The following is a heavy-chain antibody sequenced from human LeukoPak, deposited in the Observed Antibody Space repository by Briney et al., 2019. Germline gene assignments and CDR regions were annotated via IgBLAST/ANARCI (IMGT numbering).Heavy chain of an antibody. V-gene: IGHV4-59*01. J-gene: IGHJ3*02. CDR2: IYYSGST. CDR1: GGSISSYN. D-gene: IGHD2-15*01. Sequence: SETLSLTCTVSGGSISSYNWSWIRQPPGKGLEWIGYIYYSGSTNYNPSLKSRVTISVDTSKNQFSLKLSSVTAADTAVYYCARAGAGYCSGGSCDDAFDIWGQGTMVTVSS. CDR3: ARAGAGYCSGGSCDDAFDI.